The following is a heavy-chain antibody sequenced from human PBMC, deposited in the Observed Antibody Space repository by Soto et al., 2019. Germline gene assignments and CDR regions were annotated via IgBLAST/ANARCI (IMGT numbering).Heavy chain of an antibody. CDR2: IYYSGST. CDR1: SGSISSYY. J-gene: IGHJ3*02. CDR3: ARRYGKNAFDI. D-gene: IGHD5-18*01. Sequence: PSEPLSLTCTVSSGSISSYYWSWIRQPPGKGLEWIGYIYYSGSTNYNPSLKSRVTISVDTSKNQFSLKPSSVTAADTAVYYCARRYGKNAFDIWGQGTMVTVS. V-gene: IGHV4-59*08.